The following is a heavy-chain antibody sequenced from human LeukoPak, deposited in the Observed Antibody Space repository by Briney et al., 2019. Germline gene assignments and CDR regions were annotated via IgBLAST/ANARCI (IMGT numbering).Heavy chain of an antibody. CDR3: ASLADSSSPKGANAFDI. V-gene: IGHV4-59*12. CDR2: IYYSGST. D-gene: IGHD6-6*01. Sequence: PSETLSLTCTVSGGSISSYYWSWIRQPPGKGLEWIGYIYYSGSTNYNPSLKSRVTMSVDTSKNQFSLKLSSVTAADTAVYYCASLADSSSPKGANAFDIWGQGTMVTVSS. CDR1: GGSISSYY. J-gene: IGHJ3*02.